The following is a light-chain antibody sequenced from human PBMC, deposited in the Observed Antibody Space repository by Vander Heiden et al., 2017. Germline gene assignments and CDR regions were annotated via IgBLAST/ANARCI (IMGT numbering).Light chain of an antibody. CDR3: AAWDDSLSGPV. CDR1: SSNIGSNS. J-gene: IGLJ2*01. Sequence: QSVLTPPPSASGSPGQRVTIACSGSSSNIGSNSVYWYQQLPGTAPKLLIYRNNQRPSGVPDRFSGSKSGTSASLAISGLRSEDEADYYCAAWDDSLSGPVFGGGTKLTVL. V-gene: IGLV1-47*01. CDR2: RNN.